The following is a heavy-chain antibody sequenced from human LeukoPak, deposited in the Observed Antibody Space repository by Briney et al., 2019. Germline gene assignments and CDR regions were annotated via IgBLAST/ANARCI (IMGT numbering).Heavy chain of an antibody. Sequence: GGSLRLSCAASGFTFSSYAVNWVRQAPGKGLEWVSSISSSSSYIYYADSVKGRFTISRDNAKNSLYLQMNSLRAEDTAVYYCARSSSWSLFDYWGQGTLVTVSS. V-gene: IGHV3-21*01. CDR2: ISSSSSYI. D-gene: IGHD6-13*01. CDR1: GFTFSSYA. CDR3: ARSSSWSLFDY. J-gene: IGHJ4*02.